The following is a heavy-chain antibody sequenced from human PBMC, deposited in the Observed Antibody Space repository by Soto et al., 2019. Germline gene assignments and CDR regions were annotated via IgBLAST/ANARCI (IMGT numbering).Heavy chain of an antibody. CDR3: VRDRADFSSTYYHYFSV. CDR2: IYSTGTT. V-gene: IGHV4-4*07. Sequence: SETLSLTCKVSGTSVRHFYWSWIRQSAGKGLEWIGRIYSTGTTNFTPSLKSRLTMSMDMSKNQVSLNLTSVTAADTAVYYCVRDRADFSSTYYHYFSVWGRGTLVTVSS. D-gene: IGHD6-13*01. J-gene: IGHJ2*01. CDR1: GTSVRHFY.